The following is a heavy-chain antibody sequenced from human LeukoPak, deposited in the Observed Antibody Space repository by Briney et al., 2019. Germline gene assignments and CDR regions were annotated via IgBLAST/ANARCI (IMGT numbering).Heavy chain of an antibody. Sequence: GGSLRLSCAASGFTVSSNDMSWVRQAPGKGLEWVSVIYSGGSTYYADSVKGRFTISRDNSKNTLYLQMNSLRAEDTAVYYCARDEAGNWFDPWGQGTLVTVSS. CDR3: ARDEAGNWFDP. CDR2: IYSGGST. CDR1: GFTVSSND. J-gene: IGHJ5*02. D-gene: IGHD6-19*01. V-gene: IGHV3-53*01.